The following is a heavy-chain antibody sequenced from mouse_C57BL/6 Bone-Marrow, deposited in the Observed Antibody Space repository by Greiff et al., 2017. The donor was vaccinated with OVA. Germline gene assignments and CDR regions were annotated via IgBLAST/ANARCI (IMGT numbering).Heavy chain of an antibody. Sequence: VQLKQSGPELVKPGASVKISCKASGYSFTDYNMNWVKQSNGKSLEWIGVINPNYGTTSYNQKFKGKATLTVDQSSSTAYMQLNSLTSEDSAVYYCARLGYGSSKGYFDVWGTGTTVTVSS. CDR1: GYSFTDYN. J-gene: IGHJ1*03. CDR3: ARLGYGSSKGYFDV. V-gene: IGHV1-39*01. CDR2: INPNYGTT. D-gene: IGHD1-1*01.